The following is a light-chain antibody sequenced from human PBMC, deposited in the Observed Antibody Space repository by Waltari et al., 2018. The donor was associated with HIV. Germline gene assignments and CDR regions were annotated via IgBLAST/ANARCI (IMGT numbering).Light chain of an antibody. V-gene: IGLV2-14*01. CDR1: SSDVGAYNY. CDR3: ISYTIISTWV. Sequence: QSALTQPASVSGSPGQSITISCTGTSSDVGAYNYVSWYQQHPGKAPKPMIYEVSNRPSGVSNRFSGSKSGNTASLTISGLQAEDEADYFCISYTIISTWVFGGGTKVTVL. J-gene: IGLJ3*02. CDR2: EVS.